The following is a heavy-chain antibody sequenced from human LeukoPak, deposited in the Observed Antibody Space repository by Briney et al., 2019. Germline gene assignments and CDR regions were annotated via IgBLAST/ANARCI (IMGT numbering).Heavy chain of an antibody. J-gene: IGHJ4*02. CDR2: ISSSSSTI. CDR1: GFTFNTYS. D-gene: IGHD3-22*01. Sequence: GGSLRLSCAASGFTFNTYSMNWVRQAPGKGLEWVSYISSSSSTIYYADSVKGRFTISRDNAKNSLYLQMNSLRAEDTAVYYCARDFYDSSGFFDYWGQGTLVTVSS. V-gene: IGHV3-48*01. CDR3: ARDFYDSSGFFDY.